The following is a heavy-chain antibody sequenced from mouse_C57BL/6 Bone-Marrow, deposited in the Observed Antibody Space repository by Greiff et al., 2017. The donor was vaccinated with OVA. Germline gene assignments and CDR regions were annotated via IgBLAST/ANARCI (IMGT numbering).Heavy chain of an antibody. CDR2: IYPGDGYT. Sequence: VLLQQSGPELVKPGASVKISCKASGYAFSSSWMNWVKQRPGKGLEWIGRIYPGDGYTNYNGKFKGKATLTADKSSSTAYMQLSSLTSEDSAVYYCARHEDGYYASYFDYGGQGTTLTVSS. V-gene: IGHV1-82*01. D-gene: IGHD2-3*01. J-gene: IGHJ2*01. CDR1: GYAFSSSW. CDR3: ARHEDGYYASYFDY.